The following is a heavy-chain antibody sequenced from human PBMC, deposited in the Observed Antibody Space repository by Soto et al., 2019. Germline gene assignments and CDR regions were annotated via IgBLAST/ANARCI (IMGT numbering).Heavy chain of an antibody. CDR3: ARDYCSGGSCYDHGFQY. Sequence: QVQLVESGGGVVQPGRSLRLSCAASGLTFSRYGMHWVRQAPGKGLEWVAVISYDGSDKYYRDSVKGRFTISRDISKNTLYLQMNSLRAEDTAVYYCARDYCSGGSCYDHGFQYWGQGTLVTISS. J-gene: IGHJ4*02. V-gene: IGHV3-30*03. CDR2: ISYDGSDK. D-gene: IGHD2-15*01. CDR1: GLTFSRYG.